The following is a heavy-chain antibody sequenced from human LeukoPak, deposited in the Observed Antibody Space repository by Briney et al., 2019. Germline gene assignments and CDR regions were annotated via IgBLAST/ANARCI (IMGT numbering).Heavy chain of an antibody. V-gene: IGHV3-23*01. CDR3: SKGGGFGDDGSYYFDY. Sequence: GGSLRLSCAAFGFTFRNHAMNWVRQSPGEGLEWVSTFSGRDHTTYYADSAKGRFTISSDNSKNTMYLQMKSSSAEDTAVYYYSKGGGFGDDGSYYFDYWGKGTLVTVSS. CDR1: GFTFRNHA. D-gene: IGHD3-10*01. J-gene: IGHJ4*02. CDR2: FSGRDHTT.